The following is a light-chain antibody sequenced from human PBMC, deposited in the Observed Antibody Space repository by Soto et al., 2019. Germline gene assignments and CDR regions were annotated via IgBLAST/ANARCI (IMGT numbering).Light chain of an antibody. V-gene: IGKV3-20*01. J-gene: IGKJ2*01. CDR2: GAS. CDR1: QSVSSSY. CDR3: QQYGSSPNT. Sequence: EIVLTQSPGPLSLSPGERATLSCRASQSVSSSYLAWYQQKPGQAPRLLIYGASSRATGIPDRFSGSGSGTDFTLTISRLEPEDFAVYDCQQYGSSPNTFGQGTKLESK.